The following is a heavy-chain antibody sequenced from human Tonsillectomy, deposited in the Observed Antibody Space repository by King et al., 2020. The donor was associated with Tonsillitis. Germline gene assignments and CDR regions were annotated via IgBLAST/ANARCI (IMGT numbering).Heavy chain of an antibody. D-gene: IGHD3-10*01. V-gene: IGHV4-59*01. CDR1: GGSMSAYF. Sequence: QLQESGPGLVKPSETLSLTCTVSGGSMSAYFWSWIRQPPGKPLEWIGHIYYRGTTKYNASLKSRVTISADTSKNQFSLKLTSVTAADTAVYYCARDFGSGTYYTRPLTYWGQGTLVTVSS. J-gene: IGHJ4*02. CDR3: ARDFGSGTYYTRPLTY. CDR2: IYYRGTT.